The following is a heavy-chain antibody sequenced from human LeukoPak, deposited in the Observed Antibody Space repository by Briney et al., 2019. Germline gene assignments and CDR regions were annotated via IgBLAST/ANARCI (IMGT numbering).Heavy chain of an antibody. CDR2: ISYDGSNK. D-gene: IGHD1-26*01. V-gene: IGHV3-30*18. Sequence: GASLRLSCAASGFTFSSYAMSWVRQAPGKGLEWVAVISYDGSNKYYADSVKGRFTISRDNSKNTLYLQMNSLRAEDTAVYYCAKDELSGSYGEYYFDYWGQGTLVTVSS. CDR3: AKDELSGSYGEYYFDY. J-gene: IGHJ4*02. CDR1: GFTFSSYA.